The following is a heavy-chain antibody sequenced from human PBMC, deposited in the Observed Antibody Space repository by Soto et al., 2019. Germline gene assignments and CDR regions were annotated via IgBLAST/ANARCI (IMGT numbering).Heavy chain of an antibody. Sequence: QVQLQESGPGLVKPSQTLSLTCTVSGGSISSGGYYWSWIRQHPGKGLEWIGYIYYSGSTYYNPSVKSRVTISVDTSKNQFSRKLSSVTAADTAVYYCARDRRGTVVTGNGYYYGMDVWGQGTTVTVSS. J-gene: IGHJ6*02. D-gene: IGHD2-15*01. V-gene: IGHV4-31*03. CDR2: IYYSGST. CDR1: GGSISSGGYY. CDR3: ARDRRGTVVTGNGYYYGMDV.